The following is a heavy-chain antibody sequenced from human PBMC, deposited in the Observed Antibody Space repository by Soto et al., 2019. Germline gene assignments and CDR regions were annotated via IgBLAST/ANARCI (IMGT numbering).Heavy chain of an antibody. J-gene: IGHJ6*02. CDR2: ISGSGGST. CDR1: GFTFSSYA. V-gene: IGHV3-23*01. CDR3: VSIAARYLGGGNYYGMDV. D-gene: IGHD6-6*01. Sequence: PGGSLRLSCAASGFTFSSYAMSWVRQAPGKGLEWVSAISGSGGSTYYADSVKGRFTISRDNSKNTLYLQMNGLRAEDTAVYYCVSIAARYLGGGNYYGMDVWGQGTTVTVSS.